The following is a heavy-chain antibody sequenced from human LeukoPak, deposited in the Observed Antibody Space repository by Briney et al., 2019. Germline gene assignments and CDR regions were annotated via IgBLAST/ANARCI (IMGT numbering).Heavy chain of an antibody. V-gene: IGHV1-46*01. J-gene: IGHJ3*02. D-gene: IGHD2-21*02. CDR2: INPSGGST. Sequence: GASVKVSCEASGYTFTSYYMHWVRQAPGQGLEWMGIINPSGGSTSYAQKFQGRVTMTRDTSTSTFYMELSSLRSEDTAVYYCATGGERAYCGGDCYGRTSAFDIWGQGTMVTVSS. CDR1: GYTFTSYY. CDR3: ATGGERAYCGGDCYGRTSAFDI.